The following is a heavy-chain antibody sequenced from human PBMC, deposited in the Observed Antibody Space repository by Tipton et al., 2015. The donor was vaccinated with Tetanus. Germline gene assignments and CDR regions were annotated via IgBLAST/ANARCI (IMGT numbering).Heavy chain of an antibody. J-gene: IGHJ4*02. D-gene: IGHD2-15*01. CDR1: GDSISNYH. V-gene: IGHV4-59*01. CDR3: ARVEEGYCSGGTCYFAD. CDR2: IYYRGNT. Sequence: TLSLTCTVSGDSISNYHWSWIRQPPGKGLEWIGYIYYRGNTNYNPSLKKRVTISVDTSKNQFSLKLSSVTAADTAVYYCARVEEGYCSGGTCYFADWGRGTLVTVSS.